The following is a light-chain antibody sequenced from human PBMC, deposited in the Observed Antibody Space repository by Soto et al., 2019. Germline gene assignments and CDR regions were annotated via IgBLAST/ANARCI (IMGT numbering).Light chain of an antibody. J-gene: IGKJ2*01. Sequence: DIQMTQSPSSLSASVGDRVTITCRASQSTRNNLNWYQQKPGKAPNLLIYAASSLPSGVPSRFSGSGSGTDFTLTISSLQPEDFATYYCQQGDSAPFTFGQGTKLAIK. V-gene: IGKV1-39*01. CDR2: AAS. CDR3: QQGDSAPFT. CDR1: QSTRNN.